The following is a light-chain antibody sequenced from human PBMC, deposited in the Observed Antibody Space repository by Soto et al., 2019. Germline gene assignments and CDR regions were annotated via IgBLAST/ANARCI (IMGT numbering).Light chain of an antibody. Sequence: SYELTQPPSVSVSPGQTASITCSGDKVGDKYACWYQQKPGQSPVLVIYQDSKRPSGIPERFSGSNAGNTATLTIGGTQAMEEADYYCQAWDSSTVGFGGGTKRTV. CDR1: KVGDKY. J-gene: IGLJ2*01. CDR2: QDS. V-gene: IGLV3-1*01. CDR3: QAWDSSTVG.